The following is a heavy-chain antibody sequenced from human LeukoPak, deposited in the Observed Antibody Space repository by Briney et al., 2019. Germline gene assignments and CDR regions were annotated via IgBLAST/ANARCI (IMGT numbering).Heavy chain of an antibody. J-gene: IGHJ4*02. CDR1: GGSFSGYY. V-gene: IGHV4-34*01. Sequence: SETRSLTCAVYGGSFSGYYWSWNRQPPGKGLEWNGEINHSGSTNYNPSLKSRVTISVDMSKNQFSLKLSAVTAADTAVYYCAREHYYDSSGYYPIDYWGQGTLVTVSS. D-gene: IGHD3-22*01. CDR3: AREHYYDSSGYYPIDY. CDR2: INHSGST.